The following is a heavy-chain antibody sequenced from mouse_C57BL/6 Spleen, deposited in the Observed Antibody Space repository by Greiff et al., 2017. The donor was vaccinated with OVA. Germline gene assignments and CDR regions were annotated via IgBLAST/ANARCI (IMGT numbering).Heavy chain of an antibody. CDR2: IDPSDSYT. CDR1: GYTFTSYW. D-gene: IGHD1-1*01. CDR3: ARKGLATVVATDAMDY. V-gene: IGHV1-50*01. Sequence: QVQLKQSGAELVKPGASVKLSCKASGYTFTSYWMQWVKQRPGQGLEWIGEIDPSDSYTNYNQKFKGKATLTVDTSSSTAYMQLSSLTSEDSAVYYCARKGLATVVATDAMDYWGQGTSVTVSS. J-gene: IGHJ4*01.